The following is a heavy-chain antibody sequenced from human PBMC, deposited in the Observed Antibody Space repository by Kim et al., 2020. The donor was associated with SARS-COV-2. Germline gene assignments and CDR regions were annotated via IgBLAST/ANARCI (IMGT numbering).Heavy chain of an antibody. V-gene: IGHV1-24*01. CDR1: GYTLTELS. D-gene: IGHD6-19*01. Sequence: ASVKVSCKVSGYTLTELSMHWVRQAPGKGLEWMGGFDPEDGETIYAQKFQGRVTMTEDTSTDTAYMELSSMRSEDTAVYYCATSPAVAGTYYYYYGMDVWCQGTTVTVSS. CDR2: FDPEDGET. CDR3: ATSPAVAGTYYYYYGMDV. J-gene: IGHJ6*02.